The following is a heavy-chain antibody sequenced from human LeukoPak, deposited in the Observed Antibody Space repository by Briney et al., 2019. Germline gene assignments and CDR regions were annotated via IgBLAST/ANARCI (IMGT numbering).Heavy chain of an antibody. CDR3: ARSSRGVVAATGLFDY. J-gene: IGHJ4*02. Sequence: SETQSLTCTVSGGSISSYYWSWIRQPPGKGLEWIGYIYYSGSTNYNPSLKSRVTISVDTSKNQFSLKLSSVTTADTAVYYCARSSRGVVAATGLFDYWGQGTLVTVSS. D-gene: IGHD2-15*01. CDR1: GGSISSYY. V-gene: IGHV4-59*08. CDR2: IYYSGST.